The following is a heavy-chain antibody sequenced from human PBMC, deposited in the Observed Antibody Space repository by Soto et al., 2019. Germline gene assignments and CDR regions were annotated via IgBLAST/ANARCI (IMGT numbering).Heavy chain of an antibody. CDR2: IIPSFGTA. J-gene: IGHJ6*02. CDR3: ARDSVWSGSYYYYGMDV. V-gene: IGHV1-69*06. Sequence: QVQLVQSGAEVKKPGSSVKVSCKASGGTFSSYAISWVRQAPGQGLEWMGGIIPSFGTANYAQKFQGRVTITADKSTSTDYMELSSLRSEDTAVYYCARDSVWSGSYYYYGMDVWGQGTTVTVSS. D-gene: IGHD3-3*01. CDR1: GGTFSSYA.